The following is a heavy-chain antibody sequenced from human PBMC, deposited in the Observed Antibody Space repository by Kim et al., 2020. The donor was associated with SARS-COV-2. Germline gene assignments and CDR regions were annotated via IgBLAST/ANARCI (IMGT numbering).Heavy chain of an antibody. J-gene: IGHJ4*02. CDR2: ISGSGGST. V-gene: IGHV3-23*01. D-gene: IGHD3-22*01. Sequence: GGSLRLSCAASGFTFSSYAMSWVRQAPGKGLEWVSAISGSGGSTYYADSVKGRFTISRDNSKNTLYLQMNSLRAEDTAVYYCANPNPVHYYDSEVILDYWGQGTLVTVSS. CDR1: GFTFSSYA. CDR3: ANPNPVHYYDSEVILDY.